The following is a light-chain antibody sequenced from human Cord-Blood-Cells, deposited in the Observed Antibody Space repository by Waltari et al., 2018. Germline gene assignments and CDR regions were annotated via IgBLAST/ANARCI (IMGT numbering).Light chain of an antibody. Sequence: DIQLTQSRATPSASVGDRVTITCRASQSIRSWLAWYQQKPGKSPKLLIYDASSLESGVPSRFSGSGSGTEFTLTISSLQPDDFATYYCQQYNSYPYTFGQGTKLEIK. CDR1: QSIRSW. V-gene: IGKV1-5*01. CDR2: DAS. CDR3: QQYNSYPYT. J-gene: IGKJ2*01.